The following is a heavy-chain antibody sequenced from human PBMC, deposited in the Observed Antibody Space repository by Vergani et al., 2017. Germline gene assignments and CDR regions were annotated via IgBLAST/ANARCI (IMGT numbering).Heavy chain of an antibody. CDR2: INHSGSA. CDR1: GGSFSDYY. CDR3: ARLTQGDTVIYYYYYYMDV. D-gene: IGHD4-17*01. V-gene: IGHV4-34*01. J-gene: IGHJ6*03. Sequence: QVQLQQWGAGLLKPSETLSLTCAVYGGSFSDYYWSWIRQPPGKGLEWIGEINHSGSANYNPSLKSRVTISIDTSKNQFSLNLSSVTAADTAVYYCARLTQGDTVIYYYYYYMDVWDKGTTVTVSS.